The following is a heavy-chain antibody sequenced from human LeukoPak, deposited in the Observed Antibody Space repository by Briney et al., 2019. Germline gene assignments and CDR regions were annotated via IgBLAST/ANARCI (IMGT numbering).Heavy chain of an antibody. D-gene: IGHD3-3*01. CDR1: GFTFSSHA. CDR2: ISGSGGST. J-gene: IGHJ6*03. Sequence: GGSLRLSCAASGFTFSSHAMSWVRQAPGKGLEWVSGISGSGGSTYYADSVKGRFTISRDNSKNTLYLQMNSLRAEDTAVYYCARHTYDFWSGYYANYYYYYYMDVWGKGTTVTVSS. CDR3: ARHTYDFWSGYYANYYYYYYMDV. V-gene: IGHV3-23*01.